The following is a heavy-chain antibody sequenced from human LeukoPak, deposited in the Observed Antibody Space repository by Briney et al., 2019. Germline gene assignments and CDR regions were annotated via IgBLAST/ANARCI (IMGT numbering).Heavy chain of an antibody. CDR2: IYYSGTT. CDR3: ARGTGDCGGDCLSDAFDI. D-gene: IGHD2-21*02. J-gene: IGHJ3*02. V-gene: IGHV4-39*01. Sequence: SETLSLTCTVSGDSISSSSYFWGWIRQPPGKGLEYIGSIYYSGTTYYNPSLRSRVTVSIDTSKNQFSLKLSSVTAADTAVYYCARGTGDCGGDCLSDAFDIWGQGTMVTVSS. CDR1: GDSISSSSYF.